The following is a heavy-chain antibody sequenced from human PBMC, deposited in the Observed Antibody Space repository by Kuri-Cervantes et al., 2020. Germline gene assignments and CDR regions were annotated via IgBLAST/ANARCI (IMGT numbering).Heavy chain of an antibody. CDR3: ARDRPDSSGYDY. D-gene: IGHD3-22*01. CDR2: ISSSSSYI. CDR1: GFTFSSYA. J-gene: IGHJ4*02. Sequence: GESLKISCAASGFTFSSYAMNWVRQAPGKGLEWVSSISSSSSYIYYADSVKGRFTISRDNAKNSPYLQMNSLRAEDTAVYYCARDRPDSSGYDYWGQGTLVTVSS. V-gene: IGHV3-21*03.